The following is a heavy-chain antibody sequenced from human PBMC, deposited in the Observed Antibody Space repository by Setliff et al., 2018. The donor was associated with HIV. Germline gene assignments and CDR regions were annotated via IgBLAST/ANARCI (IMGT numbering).Heavy chain of an antibody. J-gene: IGHJ6*04. V-gene: IGHV3-9*01. CDR1: GFTFNAYA. CDR2: ISSNTDNI. CDR3: VKDGTPIGRYYQYFHV. D-gene: IGHD1-26*01. Sequence: PGGSLRLSCAASGFTFNAYAMHWVRQPPGKGLEWVSGISSNTDNIYYADSVTGRFTISRDNAKNSLFLQMNDLRPEDTAFYYCVKDGTPIGRYYQYFHVWGEGSMVTVSS.